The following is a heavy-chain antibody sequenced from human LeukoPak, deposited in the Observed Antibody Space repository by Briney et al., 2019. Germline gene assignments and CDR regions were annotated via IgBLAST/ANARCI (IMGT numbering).Heavy chain of an antibody. D-gene: IGHD2-2*01. CDR2: IYTSGST. V-gene: IGHV4-4*09. CDR1: GGSISSYY. J-gene: IGHJ6*03. Sequence: PSETLSLTCTVSGGSISSYYWSRIRQPPGKGLEWIGYIYTSGSTNYNPSLKSRVTISVDTSKNQFSLKLSSVTAADTAVYYCARWVVVVPAASPPYYYYYYMDVWGKGTTVTVSS. CDR3: ARWVVVVPAASPPYYYYYYMDV.